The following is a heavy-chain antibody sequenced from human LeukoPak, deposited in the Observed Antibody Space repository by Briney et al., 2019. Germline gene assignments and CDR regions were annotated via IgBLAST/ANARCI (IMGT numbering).Heavy chain of an antibody. V-gene: IGHV1-8*01. D-gene: IGHD6-13*01. J-gene: IGHJ6*02. CDR1: GYTFTIYD. CDR2: MNPNRGNT. CDR3: ARGLVSSSWYGNRAYYYGMDV. Sequence: WASVSVSYKASGYTFTIYDINWVRQASGQGREWMGWMNPNRGNTGYAQKFQGRVTMTRNTSISTAYMELSSLRSEDTAVYYCARGLVSSSWYGNRAYYYGMDVWGQGTTVTVSS.